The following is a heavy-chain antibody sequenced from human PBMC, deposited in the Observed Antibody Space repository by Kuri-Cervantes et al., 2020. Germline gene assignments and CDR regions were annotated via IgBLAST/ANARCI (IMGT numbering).Heavy chain of an antibody. CDR2: IYTSGST. V-gene: IGHV4-4*07. CDR1: GGSISSYY. D-gene: IGHD3-22*01. CDR3: ARARYYYDSSGYYYYYGMDV. Sequence: SETLSLTCTVSGGSISSYYWSWIRQPAGKGLEWIGRIYTSGSTNYNPSLKSGVTMSVDTSKNQFSLKLSSVTAADTAVYYCARARYYYDSSGYYYYYGMDVWGQGTTVTVSS. J-gene: IGHJ6*02.